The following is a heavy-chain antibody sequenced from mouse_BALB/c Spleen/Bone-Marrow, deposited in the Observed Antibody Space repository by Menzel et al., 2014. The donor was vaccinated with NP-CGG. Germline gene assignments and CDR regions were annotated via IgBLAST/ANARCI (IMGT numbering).Heavy chain of an antibody. CDR1: GFDFSRYW. CDR3: ARLSYYGLTDY. Sequence: EVKLVESGGGLVQPGGSLKLSCTASGFDFSRYWMSWVRQAPGKGLQWIGEINPESSTINYTPSLKDKFIISRDNAKNALFLQMSKVRSEDTALYYCARLSYYGLTDYWSQGTTLTVSS. CDR2: INPESSTI. D-gene: IGHD1-2*01. J-gene: IGHJ2*01. V-gene: IGHV4-1*02.